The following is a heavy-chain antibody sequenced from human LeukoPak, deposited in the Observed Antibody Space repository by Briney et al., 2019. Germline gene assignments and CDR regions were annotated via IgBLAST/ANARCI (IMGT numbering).Heavy chain of an antibody. D-gene: IGHD3-22*01. CDR1: GGSISSSGYY. V-gene: IGHV4-39*07. CDR2: ISYSGST. Sequence: SETLSLTFTVSGGSISSSGYYWGWIRQPPGKGLEWIASISYSGSTYYNPSLKSRVTISVDTSKNQFSLKLSSVTAADTAVYYCARDLGGDYDSSGYASFDYWGQGTLVTVSS. CDR3: ARDLGGDYDSSGYASFDY. J-gene: IGHJ4*02.